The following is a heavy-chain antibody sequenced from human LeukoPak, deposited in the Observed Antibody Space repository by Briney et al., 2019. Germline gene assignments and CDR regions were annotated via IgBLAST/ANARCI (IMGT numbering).Heavy chain of an antibody. V-gene: IGHV3-48*01. CDR3: AREPDYGGNSDQKFDY. J-gene: IGHJ4*02. CDR1: GFTFSSYS. CDR2: ISSSSSTI. Sequence: GGSLRLSCAASGFTFSSYSMNWVRQAPGKGLEWVSSISSSSSTIYYADSVKGRFTISRDNAKNSLYLQMNSLRAEDTAVYYCAREPDYGGNSDQKFDYWGQGTLVTVSS. D-gene: IGHD4-23*01.